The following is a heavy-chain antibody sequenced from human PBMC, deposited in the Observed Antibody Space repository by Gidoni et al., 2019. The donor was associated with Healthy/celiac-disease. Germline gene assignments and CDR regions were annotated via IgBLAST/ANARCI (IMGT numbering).Heavy chain of an antibody. CDR1: GFTFSSYS. Sequence: EVQLVESGGGLVQPGGSLRLSCAASGFTFSSYSMNWVRRAPGKVLEWVSYISSSSSTIYYADSVKGRFTISRDNAKNSLYLQMNSLRDEDTAVYYCARDRVYSGYDREDYYYMDVWGKGTTVTVSS. D-gene: IGHD5-12*01. CDR3: ARDRVYSGYDREDYYYMDV. CDR2: ISSSSSTI. J-gene: IGHJ6*03. V-gene: IGHV3-48*02.